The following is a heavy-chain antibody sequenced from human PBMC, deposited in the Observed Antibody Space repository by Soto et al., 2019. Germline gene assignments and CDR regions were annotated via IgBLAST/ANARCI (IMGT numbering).Heavy chain of an antibody. J-gene: IGHJ6*03. V-gene: IGHV3-66*01. CDR1: GFTVSSNY. CDR2: IYSGGST. CDR3: ARVEYYDFWSGSPYYYYMDV. D-gene: IGHD3-3*01. Sequence: EVQLVESGGGLVQPGGSLRLSCAASGFTVSSNYMSWVRQAPGKGLEWVSVIYSGGSTYYADSVKGRFTISRDNSKNTLYLKMNSLRAEDTAVYYCARVEYYDFWSGSPYYYYMDVWGKGTTVTVSS.